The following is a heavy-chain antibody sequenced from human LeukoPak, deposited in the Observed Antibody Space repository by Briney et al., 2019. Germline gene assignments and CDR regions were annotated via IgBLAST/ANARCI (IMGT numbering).Heavy chain of an antibody. V-gene: IGHV4-39*07. CDR1: GGSISSSTYF. CDR2: IYYSGST. D-gene: IGHD2-21*02. J-gene: IGHJ4*02. CDR3: ARDLRVVVTAIFDF. Sequence: NTSETLSLTCTVSGGSISSSTYFWGWIRQPPGKGLEWIGTIYYSGSTYYNPSLKSRVTISVDSSKNQFSLRLSSVTAADTAVYYCARDLRVVVTAIFDFWGQGTLVTVSS.